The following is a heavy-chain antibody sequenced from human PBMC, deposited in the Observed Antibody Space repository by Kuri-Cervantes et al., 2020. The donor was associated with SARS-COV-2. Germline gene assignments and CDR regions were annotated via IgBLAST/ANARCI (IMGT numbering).Heavy chain of an antibody. J-gene: IGHJ4*02. V-gene: IGHV2-70*11. CDR3: ARINFNVRTTDY. CDR2: IDGDGDT. D-gene: IGHD1-1*01. Sequence: SGPTLVKPTQTLTLTCTFSGFSLSSGGMSVSWVRQPPGRALEWLARIDGDGDTYYRPSLRARLSISKDTSKNQVVLIMTNLDAVDTGTYYCARINFNVRTTDYWGRGTLVTVS. CDR1: GFSLSSGGMS.